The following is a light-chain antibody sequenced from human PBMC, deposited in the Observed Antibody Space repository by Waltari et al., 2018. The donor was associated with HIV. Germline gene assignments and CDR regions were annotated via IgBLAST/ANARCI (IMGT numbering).Light chain of an antibody. CDR2: GAS. J-gene: IGKJ2*01. V-gene: IGKV3-20*01. CDR3: HQYGTSPQT. CDR1: QTVTSTY. Sequence: EIVLTQSPRTLSLSPGERATLSCRASQTVTSTYLAGYQMKPGQAPRLLIYGASIRATGVPDKFSGSGSGTGFTLTIARLQPEDFAVYYCHQYGTSPQTFGQGSKVEIK.